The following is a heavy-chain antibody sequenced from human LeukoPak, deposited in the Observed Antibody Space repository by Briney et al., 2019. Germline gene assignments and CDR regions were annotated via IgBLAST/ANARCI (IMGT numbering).Heavy chain of an antibody. D-gene: IGHD2-15*01. Sequence: PGGSLRLSCAASIFIFSNYSMHWVRQAPGKRLDWVAVISYHGRDQFYADSVKGRFTISRDSSKDTLYLQMNSLRTEDTAVYYCVRQDCSGGSCYLDYWGQGTLVTVSS. CDR3: VRQDCSGGSCYLDY. CDR2: ISYHGRDQ. V-gene: IGHV3-30*04. J-gene: IGHJ4*02. CDR1: IFIFSNYS.